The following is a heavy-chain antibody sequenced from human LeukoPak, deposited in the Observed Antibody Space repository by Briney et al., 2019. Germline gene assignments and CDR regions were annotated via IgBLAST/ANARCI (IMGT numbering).Heavy chain of an antibody. CDR3: ARDGYYYDSSGYSNWFDP. CDR2: IKQDGSEK. V-gene: IGHV3-7*01. D-gene: IGHD3-22*01. J-gene: IGHJ5*02. Sequence: PGGSLRLSCAASGFTFSSYWMSWVRQAPGKGLEWVANIKQDGSEKYYVDSVKGRFTISRDNAKNSLYLQMNSLRAEDTAVYYCARDGYYYDSSGYSNWFDPWGQGILVSVSS. CDR1: GFTFSSYW.